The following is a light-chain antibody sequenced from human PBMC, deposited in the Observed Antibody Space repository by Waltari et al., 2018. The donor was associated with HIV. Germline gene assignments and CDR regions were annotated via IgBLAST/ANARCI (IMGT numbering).Light chain of an antibody. CDR1: RSDGGGYNY. J-gene: IGLJ2*01. CDR3: SSHPGSNGVV. V-gene: IGLV2-8*01. Sequence: QSALAEPPSASGSRGRSVTIPYNGSRSDGGGYNYVSWYQQHPGQAPKVLIYEVSQRPSGFSDRFSGSKSGNTASLSVSGLQADDEAEYYCSSHPGSNGVVFGGGTKLTVL. CDR2: EVS.